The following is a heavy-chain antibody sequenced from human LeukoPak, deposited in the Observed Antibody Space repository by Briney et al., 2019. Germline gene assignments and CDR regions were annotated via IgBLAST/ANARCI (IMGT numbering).Heavy chain of an antibody. J-gene: IGHJ4*02. V-gene: IGHV4-30-2*01. Sequence: PSQTLSLTCSVSGGSISSGAYYWSWIRQPPGKGLEWIGYISHSGSTYYNPSLESRVTISVDGSKNQFSLELSSVTAADTAMYFCARCPSSGYDRFDYWGQGTLVTVSS. CDR2: ISHSGST. D-gene: IGHD5-12*01. CDR3: ARCPSSGYDRFDY. CDR1: GGSISSGAYY.